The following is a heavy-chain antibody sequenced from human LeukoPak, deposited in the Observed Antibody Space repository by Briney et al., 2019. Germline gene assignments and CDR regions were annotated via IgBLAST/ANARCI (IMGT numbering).Heavy chain of an antibody. CDR1: GGSFSGYY. CDR2: INHSGST. Sequence: SETLSLTCAVYGGSFSGYYWSWIRQPPGKGLEWIGEINHSGSTNYNPSLKSRVTISVDTSKNQFSLKLSSVTAADTAVYYCARWSGSVTARNYYYYMDVWGEGTTVTVSS. V-gene: IGHV4-34*01. CDR3: ARWSGSVTARNYYYYMDV. J-gene: IGHJ6*03. D-gene: IGHD6-6*01.